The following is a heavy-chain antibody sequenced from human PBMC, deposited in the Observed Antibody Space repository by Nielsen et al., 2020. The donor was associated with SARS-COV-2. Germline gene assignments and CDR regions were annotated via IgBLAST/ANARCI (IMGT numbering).Heavy chain of an antibody. V-gene: IGHV1-2*06. Sequence: ASVKVSCKASGYTFTGYYMHWVRQAPGQGLEWMGRINPNSGGTNYAQKFQGRVTMTRDTSISTAYMKLNRLRSDDTAVYYCARDSAGGYSMVRGNYGMDVWGQGTTVTVSS. CDR2: INPNSGGT. CDR1: GYTFTGYY. J-gene: IGHJ6*02. D-gene: IGHD3-10*01. CDR3: ARDSAGGYSMVRGNYGMDV.